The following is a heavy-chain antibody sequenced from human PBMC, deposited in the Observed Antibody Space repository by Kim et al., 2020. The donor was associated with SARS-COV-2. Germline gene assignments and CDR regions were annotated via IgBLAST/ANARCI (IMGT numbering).Heavy chain of an antibody. CDR1: GGSFSGYY. D-gene: IGHD6-6*01. V-gene: IGHV4-34*01. CDR3: ASSYSSSSWGLGYYYYYMDV. Sequence: SETLSLTCAVYGGSFSGYYWSWIRQPPGKGLEWIGEINHSGSTNYNPSLKSRVTISVDTSKNQFSLKLSSVTAADTAVYYCASSYSSSSWGLGYYYYYMDVWGKGTTVTVSS. J-gene: IGHJ6*03. CDR2: INHSGST.